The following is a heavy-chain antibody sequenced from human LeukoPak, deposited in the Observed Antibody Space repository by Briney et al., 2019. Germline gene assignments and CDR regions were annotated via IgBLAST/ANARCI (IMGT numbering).Heavy chain of an antibody. V-gene: IGHV3-33*01. CDR2: IWYDGSNK. CDR3: ARGSPPGIAVAAPGYFQH. J-gene: IGHJ1*01. Sequence: GGSLRLSCAASGFTFSSYGMHWVRQAPGKGLEWVAVIWYDGSNKYYADSVKGRFTISRDNSKNTLYLQMNSLRAEDTAVYYCARGSPPGIAVAAPGYFQHWGQGTLVTVSS. CDR1: GFTFSSYG. D-gene: IGHD6-19*01.